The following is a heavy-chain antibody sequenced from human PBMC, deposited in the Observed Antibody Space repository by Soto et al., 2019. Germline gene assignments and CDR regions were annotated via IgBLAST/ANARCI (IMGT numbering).Heavy chain of an antibody. D-gene: IGHD3-16*02. CDR3: ARDRVITFGGVIVYGAFDI. J-gene: IGHJ3*02. Sequence: QVQLVESGGGVVQPGRSLRLSCAASGFTFSSYGMHWVRQAPGKGLEWVAVIWYDGSNKYYADSVKGRFTISRDNSKNTLYLQMNSLRAEDTAVYYCARDRVITFGGVIVYGAFDIWGQGTMVTVSS. CDR2: IWYDGSNK. CDR1: GFTFSSYG. V-gene: IGHV3-33*01.